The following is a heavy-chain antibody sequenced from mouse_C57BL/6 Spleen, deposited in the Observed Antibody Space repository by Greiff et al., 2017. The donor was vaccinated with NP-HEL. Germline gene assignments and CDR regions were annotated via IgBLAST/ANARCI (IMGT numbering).Heavy chain of an antibody. D-gene: IGHD1-1*01. CDR3: ARDRGYGSSTYYFDY. CDR1: GFTFSSYA. J-gene: IGHJ2*01. V-gene: IGHV5-4*01. CDR2: ISDGGSYT. Sequence: DVKLVESGGGLVKPGGSLKLSCAASGFTFSSYAMSWVRQTPEKRLEWVATISDGGSYTYYPDNVKGRFTISRDNAKNNLYLQMSHLKSEDTAMYYCARDRGYGSSTYYFDYWGQGTTLTVSS.